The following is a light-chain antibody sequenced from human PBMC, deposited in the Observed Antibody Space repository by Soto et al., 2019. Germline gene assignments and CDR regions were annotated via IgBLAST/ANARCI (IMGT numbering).Light chain of an antibody. Sequence: DIVLTQSPLSLPVTPGEPASISCRPSQSLLSSNGNNYLDWYLQKPGQSPQVLIYLGSNRASGVPDRFSGSGSGTDFTLKISRVEAEDVGVYYCMQGLTTPLTFGGGTKVDTK. V-gene: IGKV2-28*01. CDR2: LGS. CDR3: MQGLTTPLT. J-gene: IGKJ4*01. CDR1: QSLLSSNGNNY.